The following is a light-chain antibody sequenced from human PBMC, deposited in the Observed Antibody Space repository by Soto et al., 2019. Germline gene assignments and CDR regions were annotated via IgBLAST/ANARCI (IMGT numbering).Light chain of an antibody. CDR3: QPLSA. V-gene: IGKV3-20*01. J-gene: IGKJ1*01. CDR2: DAS. Sequence: EIVLTQSPGTLSLSPGERASLSCRASQSLSSSHLIWYQQKPGQAPRLLIYDASSRATGIPDRFSGGGSGTDFTLTISRLEAEDFAVYYCQPLSAFGQGTKVEIK. CDR1: QSLSSSH.